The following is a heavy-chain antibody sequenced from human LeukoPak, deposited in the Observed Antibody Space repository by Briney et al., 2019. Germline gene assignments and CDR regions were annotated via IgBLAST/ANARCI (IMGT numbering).Heavy chain of an antibody. CDR2: ISGSGGST. Sequence: GGSLRLSCAASGFTFSSYGMSWVRQAPGKGLEWVSAISGSGGSTYYADSVKGRFTISRDNSKNTLYLQMNSLRAEDTAVYYCARDWGNWDFDYWGQGTLVSVSA. CDR1: GFTFSSYG. CDR3: ARDWGNWDFDY. V-gene: IGHV3-23*01. D-gene: IGHD1-1*01. J-gene: IGHJ4*02.